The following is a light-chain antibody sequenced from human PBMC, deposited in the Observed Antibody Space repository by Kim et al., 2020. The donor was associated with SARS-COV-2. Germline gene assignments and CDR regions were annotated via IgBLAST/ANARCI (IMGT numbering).Light chain of an antibody. Sequence: EIVFTQSPGTLSLSPGERAILSCGASQSVSNNLAWYQQKPGQAPRLLIYGASSRATGIPDRFSGSGSGTDFTLTISRLDPEDLAVYYCQQYGSSPWTFGQGTKVDIK. CDR1: QSVSNN. J-gene: IGKJ1*01. V-gene: IGKV3-20*01. CDR3: QQYGSSPWT. CDR2: GAS.